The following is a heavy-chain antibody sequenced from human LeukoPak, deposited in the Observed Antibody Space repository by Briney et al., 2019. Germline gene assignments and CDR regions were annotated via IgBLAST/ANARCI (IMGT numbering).Heavy chain of an antibody. CDR2: VTGSGGSS. D-gene: IGHD3-9*01. Sequence: PGGSLRLSCSASGFTFRRYAMSWVRQAPGKGLEWVSAVTGSGGSSYYADSVNGRFTMSRDNSKNTVDLQMNSLRVEDTAVYYCAKAASLTGYYFDNWGRGTLVIVSS. CDR1: GFTFRRYA. CDR3: AKAASLTGYYFDN. J-gene: IGHJ4*02. V-gene: IGHV3-23*01.